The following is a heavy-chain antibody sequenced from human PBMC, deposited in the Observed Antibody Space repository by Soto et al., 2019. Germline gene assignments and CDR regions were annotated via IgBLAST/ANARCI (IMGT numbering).Heavy chain of an antibody. D-gene: IGHD3-3*01. CDR3: ARQTVITIFGVGDNWFDP. V-gene: IGHV4-59*08. Sequence: PSETLSLTCTVSGGSISSYYWSWIRQPPGKGLEWIGYIYYSGSTNYNPSLKSRVTISVDTSKNQFSLKLSSVTAADTAVYYCARQTVITIFGVGDNWFDPWGQGTLVTVS. J-gene: IGHJ5*02. CDR1: GGSISSYY. CDR2: IYYSGST.